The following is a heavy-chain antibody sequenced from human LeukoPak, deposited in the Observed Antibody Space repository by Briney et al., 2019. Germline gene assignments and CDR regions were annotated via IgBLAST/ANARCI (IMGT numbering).Heavy chain of an antibody. CDR1: GFTFSTYG. J-gene: IGHJ6*03. V-gene: IGHV3-23*01. CDR3: AKDSAFYYIYV. CDR2: ISGSGGST. Sequence: GSLRLSCAASGFTFSTYGMSWVRQAPGKGLEWVSAISGSGGSTYYADSVKGRFTISRDNSKNTLYLQMNSLKGDDTAVYYCAKDSAFYYIYVWGKGTTVIISS. D-gene: IGHD3-10*01.